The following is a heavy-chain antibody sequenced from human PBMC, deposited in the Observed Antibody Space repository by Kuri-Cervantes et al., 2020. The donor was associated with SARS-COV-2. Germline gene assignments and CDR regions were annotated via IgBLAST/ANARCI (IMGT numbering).Heavy chain of an antibody. CDR3: SRSRVPAAAAL. CDR1: LYPISSGYY. V-gene: IGHV4-38-2*01. J-gene: IGHJ3*01. Sequence: SETLSLTCAVSLYPISSGYYWDWIRQSPGKGPEWIGSIFHSGTTYYNPSLRSRVYISLDTSKNQFFLNVTSVTAADTAVYYCSRSRVPAAAALWGQGTMVTVSS. CDR2: IFHSGTT. D-gene: IGHD2-2*01.